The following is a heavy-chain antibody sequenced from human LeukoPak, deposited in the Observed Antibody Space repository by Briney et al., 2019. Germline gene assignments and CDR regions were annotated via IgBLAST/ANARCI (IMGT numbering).Heavy chain of an antibody. J-gene: IGHJ4*02. CDR3: ARASSGSYYFDY. V-gene: IGHV3-21*01. D-gene: IGHD1-26*01. CDR1: GFTFSSCS. CDR2: ISSSSSYI. Sequence: GGSLRLSCAASGFTFSSCSMNWVRQAPGKGLEWVSSISSSSSYIYYADSVKGRFTISRDNAKNSLYLQMNSLRAEDTAVYYCARASSGSYYFDYWGQGTLVTVSS.